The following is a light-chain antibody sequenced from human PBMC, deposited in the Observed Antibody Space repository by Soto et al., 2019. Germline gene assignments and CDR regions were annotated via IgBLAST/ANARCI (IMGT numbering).Light chain of an antibody. V-gene: IGLV2-14*01. CDR1: NSDVGGYNY. CDR2: DVS. J-gene: IGLJ3*02. CDR3: SSYTKTDSWV. Sequence: QSALPQPASVSGSPGQSITTSCTGTNSDVGGYNYVSWYQQHPGKAPKLMIYDVSNRPSGVSNRFSGSKSGNTASLTISGLQAEDEADYYCSSYTKTDSWVFGGGTKLTVL.